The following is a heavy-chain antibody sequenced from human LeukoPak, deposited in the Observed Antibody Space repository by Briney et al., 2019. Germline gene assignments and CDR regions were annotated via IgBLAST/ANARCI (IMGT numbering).Heavy chain of an antibody. CDR3: AKGGYSSSWSYYFDY. Sequence: GGSLRLSCAASGFTFSSYAMSWVRQAPGKGPEWVSDISGSGGSTYYADSVKGRFTISRDNSKNTLYLQMNSLRAEDTALYYCAKGGYSSSWSYYFDYWGQGTLVTVSS. V-gene: IGHV3-23*01. CDR2: ISGSGGST. J-gene: IGHJ4*02. CDR1: GFTFSSYA. D-gene: IGHD6-13*01.